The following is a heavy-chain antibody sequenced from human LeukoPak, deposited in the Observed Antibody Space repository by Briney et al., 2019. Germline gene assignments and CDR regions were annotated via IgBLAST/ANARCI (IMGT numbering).Heavy chain of an antibody. D-gene: IGHD3-22*01. CDR3: ARPHHYYDSSGYRVKYYFDY. Sequence: GESLKISCKGSGYSFTSYWIGWVRQMPGKGLEWTGTIYPGDSDTRYSPSFQGQVTISADKSISTAYLQWSSLKASDTAMYYCARPHHYYDSSGYRVKYYFDYWGQGTLVTVSS. CDR1: GYSFTSYW. V-gene: IGHV5-51*01. CDR2: IYPGDSDT. J-gene: IGHJ4*02.